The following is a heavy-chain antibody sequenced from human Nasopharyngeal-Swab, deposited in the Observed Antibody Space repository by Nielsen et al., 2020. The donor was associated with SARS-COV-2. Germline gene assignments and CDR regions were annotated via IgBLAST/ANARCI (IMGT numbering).Heavy chain of an antibody. CDR3: ARRRGYNYYYYGMDV. Sequence: GGSLRLSCVASGFTFSGYTMNWVRQAPGKGLEWISSISSTTPYIYYADSVKGRFTISRDNAKNTLYLQMNSLRAEDTAVYYCARRRGYNYYYYGMDVWGQGTTVTVSS. D-gene: IGHD5-12*01. V-gene: IGHV3-21*01. CDR1: GFTFSGYT. J-gene: IGHJ6*02. CDR2: ISSTTPYI.